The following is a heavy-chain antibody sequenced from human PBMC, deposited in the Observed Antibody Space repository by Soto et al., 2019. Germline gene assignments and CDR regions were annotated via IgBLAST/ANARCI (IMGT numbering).Heavy chain of an antibody. CDR1: GFNFPTFW. D-gene: IGHD3-9*01. Sequence: PGESLKISCKHSGFNFPTFWIAWVRQMPGKGLEWMGTIYPDDSDTRYSPSFQGQVTISADKSIQTAYLQWGSLKASDSALYYCARHGVGDILTGQPDYWGQGTLVTVSS. V-gene: IGHV5-51*01. CDR3: ARHGVGDILTGQPDY. CDR2: IYPDDSDT. J-gene: IGHJ4*02.